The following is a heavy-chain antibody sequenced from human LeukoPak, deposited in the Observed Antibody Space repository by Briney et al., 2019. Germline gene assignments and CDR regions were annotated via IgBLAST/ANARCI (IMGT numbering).Heavy chain of an antibody. J-gene: IGHJ4*02. CDR1: GFNVSNTY. CDR3: ARGTWNPALLDS. CDR2: IYSGGRT. Sequence: GGSLRLSCVVTGFNVSNTYMGWVRQAPGKGLEWVSVIYSGGRTYYADSVKGRFTMSRDNSKNTLYFQMNSLTAEDTAVYFCARGTWNPALLDSWGQGTLVTVSS. D-gene: IGHD1-1*01. V-gene: IGHV3-53*01.